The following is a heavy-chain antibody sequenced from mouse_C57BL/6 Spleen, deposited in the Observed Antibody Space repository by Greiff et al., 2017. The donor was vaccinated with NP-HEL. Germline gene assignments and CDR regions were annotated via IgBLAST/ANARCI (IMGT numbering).Heavy chain of an antibody. V-gene: IGHV1-42*01. CDR3: ARSGGSSPFAY. J-gene: IGHJ3*01. CDR1: GYSFTGYY. CDR2: INPSTGGT. Sequence: EVQLQESGPELVKPGASVKISCKASGYSFTGYYMNWVQQSPEKSLEWIGEINPSTGGTTYNQKFKAKATLTVDKSSSTAYMQLKSLTSEDSAVYYCARSGGSSPFAYWGQGTLVTVSA. D-gene: IGHD1-1*01.